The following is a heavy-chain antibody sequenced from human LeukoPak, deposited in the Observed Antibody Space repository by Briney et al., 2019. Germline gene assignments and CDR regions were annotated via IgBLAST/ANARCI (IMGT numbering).Heavy chain of an antibody. CDR2: INHSGST. V-gene: IGHV4-34*01. Sequence: PSETLSLTCAVYGGSFSGYYWSWIRQPPGKGLEWIGEINHSGSTNYNPSLKSRVTISVDTSKNQFSLKLSSVTAADTAVYYCARDRPALRSSGRRYFDYWGQGTLVTVSS. CDR3: ARDRPALRSSGRRYFDY. CDR1: GGSFSGYY. D-gene: IGHD2-2*01. J-gene: IGHJ4*02.